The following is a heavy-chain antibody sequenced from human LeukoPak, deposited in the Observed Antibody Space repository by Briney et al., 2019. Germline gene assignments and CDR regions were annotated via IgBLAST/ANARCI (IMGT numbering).Heavy chain of an antibody. D-gene: IGHD4-17*01. CDR3: AKGYGDYGWYFDL. J-gene: IGHJ2*01. V-gene: IGHV3-30*18. Sequence: GISLRLPCVVSGFTFSNYGMHWVRQAPGQAREGVAVISYDGSGKYYADSWEGRFTISRDNSKITLYLQMNSLKVEDTAVYYCAKGYGDYGWYFDLWGRGSLVTVSS. CDR2: ISYDGSGK. CDR1: GFTFSNYG.